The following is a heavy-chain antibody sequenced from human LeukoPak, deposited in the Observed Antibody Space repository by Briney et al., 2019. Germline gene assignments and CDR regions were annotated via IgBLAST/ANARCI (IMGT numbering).Heavy chain of an antibody. CDR3: ASAYCGGGWYGVEYYCYYGMDV. CDR2: INHSRRT. D-gene: IGHD2-21*02. CDR1: GGSFSGSY. V-gene: IGHV4-34*01. J-gene: IGHJ6*02. Sequence: SETLSLTCAVYGGSFSGSYWSWIRQPPGKGLEWIGEINHSRRTNHNPSLKSPVTISVDTSRNQFCLILSSVTAADTAVYYCASAYCGGGWYGVEYYCYYGMDVWGQGTTVTVSS.